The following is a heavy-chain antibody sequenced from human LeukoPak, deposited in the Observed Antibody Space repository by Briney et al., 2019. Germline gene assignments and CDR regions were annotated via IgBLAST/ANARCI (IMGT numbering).Heavy chain of an antibody. CDR3: ARENDRYGRIDY. CDR1: GGSISSYY. V-gene: IGHV4-59*01. J-gene: IGHJ4*02. CDR2: IYYSGST. Sequence: PSETLSLTCTASGGSISSYYWSWIRQPPGKGLEWIGYIYYSGSTNYNPSLKSRVTISVDTSKNQFSLKLSSLTAADTAVYYCARENDRYGRIDYWGQGTQVTVSS. D-gene: IGHD5-18*01.